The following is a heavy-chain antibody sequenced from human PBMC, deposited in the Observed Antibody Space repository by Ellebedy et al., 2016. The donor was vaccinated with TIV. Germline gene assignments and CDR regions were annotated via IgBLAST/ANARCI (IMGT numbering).Heavy chain of an antibody. CDR2: NNPFNGNT. Sequence: AASVKVSCKASGYTFTSYTVHWVRQAPGHRLKWIGWNNPFNGNTKYSHEFQGRVTITRDTSATTFYMELNSLRSEDTAMFYCVVDTSMVPYFDYWGQGTLVTVSS. J-gene: IGHJ4*02. D-gene: IGHD5-18*01. CDR3: VVDTSMVPYFDY. CDR1: GYTFTSYT. V-gene: IGHV1-3*02.